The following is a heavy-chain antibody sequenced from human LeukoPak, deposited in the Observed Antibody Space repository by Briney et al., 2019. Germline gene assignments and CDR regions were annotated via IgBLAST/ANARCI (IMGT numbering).Heavy chain of an antibody. V-gene: IGHV1-18*01. CDR2: ISAYNGST. D-gene: IGHD1-1*01. Sequence: ASVKVSCKASGYTFTSYGISWVRQAPGQGLEWMGWISAYNGSTNYAQKLQGRVTMTTDTSTSTAYMELRSLRSGDTAVYYCARDDWNDRAFDIWGQGTMVTVSS. CDR3: ARDDWNDRAFDI. J-gene: IGHJ3*02. CDR1: GYTFTSYG.